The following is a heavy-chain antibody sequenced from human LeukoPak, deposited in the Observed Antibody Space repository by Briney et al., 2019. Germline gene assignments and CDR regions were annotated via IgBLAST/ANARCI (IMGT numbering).Heavy chain of an antibody. CDR2: ISVSGNT. D-gene: IGHD1-26*01. V-gene: IGHV3-23*01. J-gene: IGHJ6*03. Sequence: GGSLRLSCAASGFTLSSYAMSWVRQGPGKGLEWVSAISVSGNTYHADSVKGRFTISRDSSKNTLYLQMNSLRAEDTAVYYCAKDTGSYYYYYYYMDVWGKGTTVTVSS. CDR3: AKDTGSYYYYYYYMDV. CDR1: GFTLSSYA.